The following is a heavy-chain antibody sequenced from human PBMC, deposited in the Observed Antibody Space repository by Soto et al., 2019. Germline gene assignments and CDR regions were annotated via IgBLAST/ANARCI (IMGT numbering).Heavy chain of an antibody. CDR1: GFTFNSYG. D-gene: IGHD4-4*01. Sequence: PGGSLRLSCAASGFTFNSYGMHWVRQAPGKGLEWVAVIWFDGSNKYYGDSVKGRFTISRYNSKNTLHLQINSLRAEDTSVYYCARSGPKYSNDADYQYYAMDVWGQGTTVTVSS. V-gene: IGHV3-33*01. J-gene: IGHJ6*02. CDR2: IWFDGSNK. CDR3: ARSGPKYSNDADYQYYAMDV.